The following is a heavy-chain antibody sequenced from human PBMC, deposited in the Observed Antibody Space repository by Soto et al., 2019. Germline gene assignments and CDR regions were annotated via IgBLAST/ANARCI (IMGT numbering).Heavy chain of an antibody. Sequence: ASVKVSCKASGYTFTSYYMHWVRQAPGQGLEWMGIINPSGGSTSYAQKFQGRVTMTRDTSTSTVYLELSSLRSEDTAVYYCARTRYEGIAVAGGGGTFQHWGQGTLVTVYS. J-gene: IGHJ1*01. D-gene: IGHD6-19*01. CDR2: INPSGGST. CDR3: ARTRYEGIAVAGGGGTFQH. CDR1: GYTFTSYY. V-gene: IGHV1-46*01.